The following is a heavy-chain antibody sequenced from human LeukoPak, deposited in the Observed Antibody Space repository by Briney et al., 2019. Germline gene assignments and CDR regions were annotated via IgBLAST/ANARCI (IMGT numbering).Heavy chain of an antibody. CDR2: IYYSGST. CDR3: ARTVGATLGY. J-gene: IGHJ4*02. D-gene: IGHD1-26*01. Sequence: PSETLSLTCTVSGGSISSSSYYWGWIRQPPGKGLEWIGSIYYSGSTYYNPSLKSRVTISVDTSKNQFSLKLSSVTAADTAVYYCARTVGATLGYWGQGTLVTVSS. CDR1: GGSISSSSYY. V-gene: IGHV4-39*01.